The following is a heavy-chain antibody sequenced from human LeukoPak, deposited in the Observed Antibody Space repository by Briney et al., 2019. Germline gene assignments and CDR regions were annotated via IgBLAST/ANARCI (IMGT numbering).Heavy chain of an antibody. V-gene: IGHV3-66*01. D-gene: IGHD3-22*01. CDR3: ARDLVTTLHNQYGMDV. J-gene: IGHJ6*02. CDR1: GFTVSSNY. CDR2: IYSGGST. Sequence: PGGSLRLSCAVSGFTVSSNYMSWVRQAPGKGLEWVSVIYSGGSTYYADSVKGRFTISRDNSKNTLYLQMNSLRAEDTAVYYCARDLVTTLHNQYGMDVWGQGTTVTVSS.